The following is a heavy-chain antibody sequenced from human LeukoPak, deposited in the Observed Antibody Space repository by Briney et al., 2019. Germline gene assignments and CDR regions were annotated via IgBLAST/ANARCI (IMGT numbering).Heavy chain of an antibody. CDR3: AREVRAYDSSGYYLDY. J-gene: IGHJ4*02. V-gene: IGHV3-11*01. CDR2: ISSSGSTI. Sequence: GGSLRHSCAASGFTFSDYYMSWIRQAPGKGLEWVSYISSSGSTIYYADSVKGRFTISRDNAKNSLYLQMNSLRAEDTAVYYCAREVRAYDSSGYYLDYWGQGTLVTVSS. CDR1: GFTFSDYY. D-gene: IGHD3-22*01.